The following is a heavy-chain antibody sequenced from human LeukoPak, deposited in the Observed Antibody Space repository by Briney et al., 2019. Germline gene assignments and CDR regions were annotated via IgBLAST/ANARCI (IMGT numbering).Heavy chain of an antibody. CDR2: FDPEDGET. CDR3: ARVGSSGWDIDY. J-gene: IGHJ4*02. CDR1: GYTLTELS. V-gene: IGHV1-24*01. Sequence: ASVKVSCKVSGYTLTELSMHWVRQAPGKGLEWMGGFDPEDGETIYAQKFQGRVTMTEDTSTDTAYMELSSLRSEDTAVYYCARVGSSGWDIDYWGQGTLVTVSS. D-gene: IGHD6-19*01.